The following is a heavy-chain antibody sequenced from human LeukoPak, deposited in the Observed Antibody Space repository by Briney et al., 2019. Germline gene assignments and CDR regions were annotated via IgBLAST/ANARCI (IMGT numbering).Heavy chain of an antibody. J-gene: IGHJ4*02. V-gene: IGHV1-8*01. CDR3: ARLSDTPAYYYSSGYYHIRY. D-gene: IGHD3-22*01. CDR2: MNPDTGNT. CDR1: GYTFTAYD. Sequence: VKVSCKASGYTFTAYDINWVRPGAGQGLEWIGWMNPDTGNTGYAQKFQGRVTMTRDTSKSTAYMDLNSLRSEDTAVYYCARLSDTPAYYYSSGYYHIRYWGQGTLLTVSS.